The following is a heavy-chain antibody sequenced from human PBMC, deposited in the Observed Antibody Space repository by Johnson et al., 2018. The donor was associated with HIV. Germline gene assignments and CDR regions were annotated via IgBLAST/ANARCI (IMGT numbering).Heavy chain of an antibody. CDR3: ARDQGELRRTHAFDI. D-gene: IGHD1-14*01. CDR1: GFTFSGSA. V-gene: IGHV3-64*04. J-gene: IGHJ3*02. Sequence: QEQLVESGGGLVQPGGSLKLSCAASGFTFSGSAMHWVRQAPGKGLEWVSGINWNGGSTGYAASVKGGFTISRDNSKNTLYLQMNSLRHEDTAVYYCARDQGELRRTHAFDIWGQGTLVTVSS. CDR2: INWNGGST.